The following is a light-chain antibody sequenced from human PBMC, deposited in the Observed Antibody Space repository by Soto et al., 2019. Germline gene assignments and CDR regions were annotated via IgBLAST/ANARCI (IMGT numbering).Light chain of an antibody. Sequence: QSALTQPRSVSGSPGQSVAISCTGSSNDVGNCNYVSWYQQHPGKAPKILIYGVSQRPSGVPYRFSGTKSGNTTTLTISGLLADDEADDYCCSYSNTSTVFGGGTKLTVL. V-gene: IGLV2-11*01. CDR1: SNDVGNCNY. J-gene: IGLJ2*01. CDR2: GVS. CDR3: CSYSNTSTV.